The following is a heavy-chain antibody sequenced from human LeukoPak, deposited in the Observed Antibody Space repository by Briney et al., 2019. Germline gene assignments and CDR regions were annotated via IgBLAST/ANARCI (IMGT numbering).Heavy chain of an antibody. V-gene: IGHV4-59*08. D-gene: IGHD1-26*01. CDR3: ANTIGGSYPTNFDY. CDR2: IYYSGST. J-gene: IGHJ4*02. Sequence: SETLSLTCTVSGGSISSYYWSWIRQPPGKGLEWIGYIYYSGSTNYNPSLKSRVTISVDTSKNQFSLKLSSVTAADTAVYYCANTIGGSYPTNFDYWGQGTLVTVSS. CDR1: GGSISSYY.